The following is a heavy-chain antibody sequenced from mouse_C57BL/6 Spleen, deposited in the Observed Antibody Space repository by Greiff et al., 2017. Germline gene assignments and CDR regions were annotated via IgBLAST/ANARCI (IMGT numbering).Heavy chain of an antibody. V-gene: IGHV7-1*01. Sequence: EVHLVESGGGLVQSGRSLRLSCATSGFTFSDFYMEWVRQAPGKGLEWIAASRNKANDYTTEYSASVKGRFIVSRDTSQSILYLQMNALRAEDTAIYYCARDAHYYGSSHYYAMDYWGQGTSVTVSS. J-gene: IGHJ4*01. CDR2: SRNKANDYTT. CDR1: GFTFSDFY. D-gene: IGHD1-1*01. CDR3: ARDAHYYGSSHYYAMDY.